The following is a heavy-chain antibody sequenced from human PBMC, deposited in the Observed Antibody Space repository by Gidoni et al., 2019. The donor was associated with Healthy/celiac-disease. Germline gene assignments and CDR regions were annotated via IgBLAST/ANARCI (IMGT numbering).Heavy chain of an antibody. CDR3: TTDPTTVAGTRSY. V-gene: IGHV3-15*01. Sequence: EVQLVESGGGLVKPGGSVRLSCAASGFTFRNAWMSWVRQPPGKGLGWVGRIKSKTDGGTIDYAAPVKGRVTISRDDSKNTLYLQMNSLKTEDTAVYYCTTDPTTVAGTRSYWGQGTLVTVSS. CDR1: GFTFRNAW. CDR2: IKSKTDGGTI. D-gene: IGHD6-19*01. J-gene: IGHJ4*02.